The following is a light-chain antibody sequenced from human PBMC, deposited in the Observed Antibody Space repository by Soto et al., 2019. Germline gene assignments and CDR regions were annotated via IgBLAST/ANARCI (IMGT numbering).Light chain of an antibody. J-gene: IGKJ1*01. CDR1: QSIRSH. V-gene: IGKV1-39*01. Sequence: DIQMTQSPTSLSASVGDSVSITCRPSQSIRSHLNWYQQKPGKAPKLLIYAAASLQSGVPSRFSGSGSGTDFTLTIRGLQPEDFATYYCQQSSGSRDWAFGQGTKVDIK. CDR2: AAA. CDR3: QQSSGSRDWA.